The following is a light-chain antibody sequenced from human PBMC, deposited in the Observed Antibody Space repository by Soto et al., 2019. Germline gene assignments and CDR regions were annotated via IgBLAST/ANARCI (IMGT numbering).Light chain of an antibody. V-gene: IGKV2-28*01. J-gene: IGKJ3*01. CDR2: LGS. CDR1: QSLLHSNGYNY. Sequence: DIVMTQSPLSLPVTPGEPASISCRSSQSLLHSNGYNYLDWYLQKPGQSPQLLSYLGSNRASGVPDRLSGSGSGTDFTLKISRVEAEDVGVYYCMQALQTPTFGPGTKVDIK. CDR3: MQALQTPT.